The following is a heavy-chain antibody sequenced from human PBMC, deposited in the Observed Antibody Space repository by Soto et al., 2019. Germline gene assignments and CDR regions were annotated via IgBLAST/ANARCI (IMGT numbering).Heavy chain of an antibody. V-gene: IGHV1-69*13. J-gene: IGHJ4*02. CDR3: ARDGSPYYYDSSGYYYLNY. CDR1: GGTFSSYA. CDR2: IIPIFGTA. D-gene: IGHD3-22*01. Sequence: SVKVSCKTSGGTFSSYAISWVRQAPGQGLEWMGGIIPIFGTANYAQKFQGRVTITADESTSTAYMELSSLRSEDTAVYYCARDGSPYYYDSSGYYYLNYWGQGTLVTVSS.